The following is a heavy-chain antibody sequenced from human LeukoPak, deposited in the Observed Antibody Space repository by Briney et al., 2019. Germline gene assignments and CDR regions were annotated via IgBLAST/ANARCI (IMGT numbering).Heavy chain of an antibody. CDR3: ARGGSYYYMDV. Sequence: GGSLRLSCAASGFTFSSYGMHWVRQAPGKGLEWVAVISYDGSNKYYADSVKGRFTISRDNSKNTLYLQMNSLRAEDTAVYYCARGGSYYYMDVWGKGTTVTVSS. V-gene: IGHV3-30*03. CDR1: GFTFSSYG. J-gene: IGHJ6*03. CDR2: ISYDGSNK. D-gene: IGHD1-26*01.